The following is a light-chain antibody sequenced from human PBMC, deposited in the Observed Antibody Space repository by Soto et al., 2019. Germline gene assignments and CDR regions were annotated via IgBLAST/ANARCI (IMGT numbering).Light chain of an antibody. Sequence: QSVLTQPPSVSEAPRQRVTISCSGSSSNIGNNAVNWYQQLPGKAPKLLIYYDDLLPSGVSDRFSGSKSGTSASLAISGLQCEDEADYYCAAWDDRLNGLVFGGGTKLTVL. CDR2: YDD. CDR3: AAWDDRLNGLV. V-gene: IGLV1-36*01. CDR1: SSNIGNNA. J-gene: IGLJ2*01.